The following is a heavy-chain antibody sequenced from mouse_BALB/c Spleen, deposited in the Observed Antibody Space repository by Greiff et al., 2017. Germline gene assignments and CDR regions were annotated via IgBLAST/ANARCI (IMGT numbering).Heavy chain of an antibody. Sequence: EVQLQQSGAELVKPGASVKLSCTASGFNIKDTYMHWVKQRPEQGLEWIGRIDPANGNTKYDPKFQGKATITADTSSNTAYLQLSSLTSEDTAVYYCAREWLDYDGGDYWGQGTTLTVSS. CDR2: IDPANGNT. V-gene: IGHV14-3*02. D-gene: IGHD2-4*01. CDR3: AREWLDYDGGDY. CDR1: GFNIKDTY. J-gene: IGHJ2*01.